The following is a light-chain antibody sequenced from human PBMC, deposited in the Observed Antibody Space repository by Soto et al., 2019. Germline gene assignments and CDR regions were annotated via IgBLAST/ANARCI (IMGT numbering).Light chain of an antibody. Sequence: EIVLTQSPGTLSLSPGERATLSCRANQSVSSSYLAWYQQKPGQAPRLLMFGASSRATGIPDRFSGSGSGTDFTLTISRLEPEDFAVYYCQQYASAPLAFGGGTRVDVK. V-gene: IGKV3-20*01. J-gene: IGKJ4*01. CDR1: QSVSSSY. CDR2: GAS. CDR3: QQYASAPLA.